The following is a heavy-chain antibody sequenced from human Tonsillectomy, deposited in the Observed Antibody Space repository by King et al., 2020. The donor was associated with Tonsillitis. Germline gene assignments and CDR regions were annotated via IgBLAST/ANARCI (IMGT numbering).Heavy chain of an antibody. J-gene: IGHJ5*02. Sequence: QLQESGPGLVKPSETLSLTCTVSGASISSYYWSWIRQPPGKGLEWIGYIYYSGYTNYNPSLKSRVTMSVDTSKNQFSLKLNSVTAADTAVYYCARDVWGNIWFDPWGQGTLVTVSS. CDR3: ARDVWGNIWFDP. CDR1: GASISSYY. CDR2: IYYSGYT. V-gene: IGHV4-59*01. D-gene: IGHD7-27*01.